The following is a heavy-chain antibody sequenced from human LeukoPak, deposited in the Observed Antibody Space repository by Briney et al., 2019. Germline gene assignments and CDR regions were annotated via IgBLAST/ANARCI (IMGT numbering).Heavy chain of an antibody. CDR2: IYYSGST. D-gene: IGHD2-2*01. CDR3: ARMTIVVVPAAFGFDP. V-gene: IGHV4-39*01. Sequence: SETLSLTCTVSGGSISSSSYYWGWIRQPPGKGLEWIGGIYYSGSTYYNPSLKSRVTISVDTSKNQFSLKLSSVTAADTAVYYCARMTIVVVPAAFGFDPWGQGTLVTVSS. J-gene: IGHJ5*02. CDR1: GGSISSSSYY.